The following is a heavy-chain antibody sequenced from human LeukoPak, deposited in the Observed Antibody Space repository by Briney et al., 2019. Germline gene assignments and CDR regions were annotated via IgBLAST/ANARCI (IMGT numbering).Heavy chain of an antibody. CDR1: GFTFSSYV. D-gene: IGHD3-22*01. V-gene: IGHV3-74*01. J-gene: IGHJ3*02. CDR2: INSDGSST. CDR3: ARQLIVVVNDAFDI. Sequence: PGRSLRLSCVASGFTFSSYVMHWVRQAPGKGLVWVSRINSDGSSTSYADSVKGRFTISRDNAKNTLYLQMNSLRAEDTAVYYCARQLIVVVNDAFDIWGQGTMVTVSS.